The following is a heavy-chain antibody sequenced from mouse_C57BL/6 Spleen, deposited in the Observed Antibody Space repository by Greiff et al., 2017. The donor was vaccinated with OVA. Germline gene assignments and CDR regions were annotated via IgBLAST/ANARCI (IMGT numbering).Heavy chain of an antibody. J-gene: IGHJ4*01. Sequence: VQLQQSVAELVRPGASVKLSCTASGFTIKNTYMHWVKQRPEQGLEWIGRIDPANGNTKYAPKFQGKATITADTSSNTAYLQLSSLTSEDTAIYYSANDRTGGYAMDYWGQGTSVTVSS. CDR1: GFTIKNTY. CDR3: ANDRTGGYAMDY. D-gene: IGHD2-12*01. CDR2: IDPANGNT. V-gene: IGHV14-3*01.